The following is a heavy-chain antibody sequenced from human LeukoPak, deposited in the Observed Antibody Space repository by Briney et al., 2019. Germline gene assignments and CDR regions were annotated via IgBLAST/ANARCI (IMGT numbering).Heavy chain of an antibody. V-gene: IGHV3-74*01. CDR2: INGDGRRI. CDR3: VRDLPRTSGP. CDR1: GFTFSIAW. D-gene: IGHD3-10*01. Sequence: PGGSLRLSCVASGFTFSIAWMHWARQTPGKGLVWVSHINGDGRRINYADDVKGRFTISRDNAKNTLYLQMNSLRVEDTAVYYCVRDLPRTSGPWGQGTLVTVSS. J-gene: IGHJ5*02.